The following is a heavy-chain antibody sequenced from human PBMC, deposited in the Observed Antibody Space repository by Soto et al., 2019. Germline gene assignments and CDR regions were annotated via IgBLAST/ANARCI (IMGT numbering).Heavy chain of an antibody. CDR3: ARDHGLSSYAFDI. CDR2: ISSSSSYI. V-gene: IGHV3-21*01. Sequence: EVQLVESGGGLVKPGGSLRLSCAASGFTFSSYSMNWVRQAPGKGLEWVSSISSSSSYIYYADSVKGRFTISRDNAKNSLYLQRNSLRAEDTAVYYCARDHGLSSYAFDIWGPGTMVTVSS. D-gene: IGHD2-15*01. J-gene: IGHJ3*02. CDR1: GFTFSSYS.